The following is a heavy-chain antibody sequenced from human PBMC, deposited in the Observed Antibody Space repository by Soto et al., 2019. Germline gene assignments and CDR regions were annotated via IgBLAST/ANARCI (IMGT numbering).Heavy chain of an antibody. V-gene: IGHV4-30-4*01. Sequence: QVQLQESGPGLVKPSQTLSLTCTVSGGSISSGDYYWSWIRQPPGKGLEWIGYIYYSGSTYYNPSLKSRVTISVDTSKNQFSLKLSSVTAADKDVYYCAGSQLPRYYYGMDVWGQGTTVTVSS. CDR1: GGSISSGDYY. J-gene: IGHJ6*02. D-gene: IGHD1-7*01. CDR3: AGSQLPRYYYGMDV. CDR2: IYYSGST.